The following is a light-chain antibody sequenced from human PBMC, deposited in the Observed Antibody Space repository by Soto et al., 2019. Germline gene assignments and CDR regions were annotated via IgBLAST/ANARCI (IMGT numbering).Light chain of an antibody. CDR1: QSVSSH. V-gene: IGKV3-20*01. Sequence: EVVLTQSPATLSLSPGERATLSCRASQSVSSHLAWYQQKPGQAPRLLIYGASSRATGIPDRFSGSGSGTDFTLTISRLEPEDFAVYYCQQYAASRTFGQGTKVDIK. CDR3: QQYAASRT. CDR2: GAS. J-gene: IGKJ1*01.